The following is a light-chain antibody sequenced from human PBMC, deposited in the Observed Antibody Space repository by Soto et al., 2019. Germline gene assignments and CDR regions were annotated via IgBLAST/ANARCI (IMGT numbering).Light chain of an antibody. Sequence: DIQLTQSPSFLSASEGDSATITCRASQDIHDFLAWYQHKPGKAPRLLIDSASTFQSGVSSRLSGRRPGTEFTLTISGLLPEDVATYYCQKFNNYPLSFGPGTKVDIK. CDR3: QKFNNYPLS. J-gene: IGKJ3*01. CDR2: SAS. CDR1: QDIHDF. V-gene: IGKV1-9*01.